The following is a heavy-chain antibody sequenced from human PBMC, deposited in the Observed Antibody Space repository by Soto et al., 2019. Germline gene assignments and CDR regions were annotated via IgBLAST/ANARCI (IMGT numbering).Heavy chain of an antibody. CDR1: GFTFSSYS. CDR3: ARDDISGWPGDAFDI. CDR2: ISSSSSYI. J-gene: IGHJ3*02. D-gene: IGHD6-19*01. V-gene: IGHV3-21*01. Sequence: EVQLVESGGGLVKPGGSLRLSCAASGFTFSSYSMNWVRQAPGKGLEWVSSISSSSSYIYYADSVKGRFTISRDNAKNSLYLQMNSLRAEDTAVYYCARDDISGWPGDAFDIWGQGTMVTVSS.